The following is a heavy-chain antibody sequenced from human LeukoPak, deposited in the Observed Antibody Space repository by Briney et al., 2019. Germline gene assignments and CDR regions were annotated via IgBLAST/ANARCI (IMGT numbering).Heavy chain of an antibody. V-gene: IGHV1-2*02. CDR3: ARIPAGLGNWFDP. CDR1: GYTFTGYY. Sequence: ASVKVSCKASGYTFTGYYMHWVRQAPGQGLEWMGWINPNSGGTNYAQKFQGRVTMTRDTSISTAYMELSRLRSDDTAVYYCARIPAGLGNWFDPWGQGTLVTVSS. CDR2: INPNSGGT. J-gene: IGHJ5*02.